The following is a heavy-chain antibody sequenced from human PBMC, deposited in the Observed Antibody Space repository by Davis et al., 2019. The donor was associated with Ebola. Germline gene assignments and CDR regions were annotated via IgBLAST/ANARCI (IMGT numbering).Heavy chain of an antibody. CDR2: IRYDGSNK. Sequence: PGGSLRLSCAASGFTFSSYGMHWVRQAPGKGLEWVAFIRYDGSNKYYADSVKGRFTISRDNSKNTLYLQMNSLRAEDTAVYYCAKGGLSIVVPAAEVPCGWGQGTLVTVSS. D-gene: IGHD2-2*01. CDR3: AKGGLSIVVPAAEVPCG. V-gene: IGHV3-30*02. J-gene: IGHJ4*02. CDR1: GFTFSSYG.